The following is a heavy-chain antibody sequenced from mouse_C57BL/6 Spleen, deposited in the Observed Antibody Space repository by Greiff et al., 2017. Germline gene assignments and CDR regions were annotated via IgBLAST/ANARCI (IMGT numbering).Heavy chain of an antibody. Sequence: EVQLQQSGAELVRPGASVKLSCTASGFNIKDDYMHWVEQRPEQGLEWIGWIDPENGDTEYASKFQGKAPITADTSSNTAYLQLSSLTSEDTAVYYCTTVYDYDDYWGQGTTLTVSS. J-gene: IGHJ2*01. CDR2: IDPENGDT. D-gene: IGHD2-4*01. CDR3: TTVYDYDDY. CDR1: GFNIKDDY. V-gene: IGHV14-4*01.